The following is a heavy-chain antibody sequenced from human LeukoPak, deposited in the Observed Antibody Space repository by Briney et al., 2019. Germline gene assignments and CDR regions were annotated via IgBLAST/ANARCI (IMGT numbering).Heavy chain of an antibody. CDR3: ARGENPGYSYGLDY. CDR2: IIPIFGTA. V-gene: IGHV1-69*06. Sequence: SVKVSCKASGYTFTSYAMNWVRQAPGQGLEWMGGIIPIFGTANYAQKFQGRVTITADKSTSTAYMELSSLRSEDTAVYYCARGENPGYSYGLDYWGQGTLATVSS. J-gene: IGHJ4*02. D-gene: IGHD5-18*01. CDR1: GYTFTSYA.